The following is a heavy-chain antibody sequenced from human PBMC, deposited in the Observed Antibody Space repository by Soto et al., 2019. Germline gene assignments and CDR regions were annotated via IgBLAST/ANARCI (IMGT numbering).Heavy chain of an antibody. V-gene: IGHV5-51*01. Sequence: XESLTISREGSGYSVSSYWIGLVRQMPGKGLEWMAIIYPGNSDTRDSPSFQGQVTISADKSISTAYLQWSSLKASDTAMYYCARRSYGDYWWFDPWGQGTLVTVSS. J-gene: IGHJ5*02. CDR1: GYSVSSYW. CDR3: ARRSYGDYWWFDP. D-gene: IGHD4-17*01. CDR2: IYPGNSDT.